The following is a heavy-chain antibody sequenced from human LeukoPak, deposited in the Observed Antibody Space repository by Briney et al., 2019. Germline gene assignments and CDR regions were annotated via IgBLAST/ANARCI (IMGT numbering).Heavy chain of an antibody. CDR3: ARDYGYSSSWYQVDY. Sequence: GGSLRLSCAASGFTFSSYAMHWVRQAPGKGLEWVAVISYDGSNKYYADSVKGRFTISRDNSKNTLYLQMNSLRAEDTAVYYCARDYGYSSSWYQVDYWGQGTLVTVSS. CDR2: ISYDGSNK. CDR1: GFTFSSYA. V-gene: IGHV3-30-3*01. D-gene: IGHD6-13*01. J-gene: IGHJ4*02.